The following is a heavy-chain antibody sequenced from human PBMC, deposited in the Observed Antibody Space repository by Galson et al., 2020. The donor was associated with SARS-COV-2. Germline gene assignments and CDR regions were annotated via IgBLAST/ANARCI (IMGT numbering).Heavy chain of an antibody. V-gene: IGHV1-69*10. CDR2: IIPILGIA. CDR3: AKNVLAPDFWSGYYIDY. Sequence: SVKVSSKASGGTFSSYAISWVRQAPGQGLEWMGGIIPILGIANYAQKFQGRVTITADKSTSTAYMELSSLRSEDTAVYYCAKNVLAPDFWSGYYIDYWGQGTLVTVSS. D-gene: IGHD3-3*01. J-gene: IGHJ4*02. CDR1: GGTFSSYA.